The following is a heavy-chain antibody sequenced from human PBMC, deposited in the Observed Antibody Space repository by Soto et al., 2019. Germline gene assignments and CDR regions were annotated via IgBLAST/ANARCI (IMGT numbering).Heavy chain of an antibody. CDR3: ASGKGPTYYYDSSGYPDFDY. CDR2: IIPIFGTA. CDR1: GGTFSSYA. Sequence: SVKVSCKASGGTFSSYAISWVRQAPGQGLEWMGGIIPIFGTANYAQKFQGRVTMTADESTSTAYMELSSLRSEDTAVYYCASGKGPTYYYDSSGYPDFDYWGQGTLVTVSS. D-gene: IGHD3-22*01. J-gene: IGHJ4*02. V-gene: IGHV1-69*13.